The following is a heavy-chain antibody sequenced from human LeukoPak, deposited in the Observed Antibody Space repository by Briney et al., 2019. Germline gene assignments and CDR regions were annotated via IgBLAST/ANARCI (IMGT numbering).Heavy chain of an antibody. D-gene: IGHD5-18*01. V-gene: IGHV1-3*01. CDR1: GYTFIGYY. CDR2: INAGNGNT. CDR3: ARHRPRHGDTADY. Sequence: ASVKVSCKAFGYTFIGYYLHWVRQAPGQRLEWMGWINAGNGNTKYSQKFQGRVTITRDTSASTVYMELSSLRSEDTAVYYCARHRPRHGDTADYWGQGTLVAVSS. J-gene: IGHJ4*02.